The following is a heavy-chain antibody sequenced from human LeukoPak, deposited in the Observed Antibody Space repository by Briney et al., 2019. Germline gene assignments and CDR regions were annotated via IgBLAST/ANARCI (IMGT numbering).Heavy chain of an antibody. J-gene: IGHJ4*02. V-gene: IGHV3-74*01. D-gene: IGHD1/OR15-1a*01. CDR2: INNNGSST. CDR3: ARVDWNIDF. Sequence: PRRSLRLYCVASGFTFSIYWMHRARQAPGAWLLWVSRINNNGSSTNYADSVKGRFTISRDNAKNTLYLQMNSLRAKDTAVYYCARVDWNIDFWGQGTLVTVSS. CDR1: GFTFSIYW.